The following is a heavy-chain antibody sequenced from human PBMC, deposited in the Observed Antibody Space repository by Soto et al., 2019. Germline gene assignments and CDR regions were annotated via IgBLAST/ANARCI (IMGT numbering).Heavy chain of an antibody. Sequence: GESLKISCQGAGYTLSNFWIAWVRQLPGKGLEWMGIIYPGDYETRYSPSFHGKVTISADRSIGTAYLQWSSLEASDSAFYFCARSPRSSPYFDYWGQGALVTVSS. J-gene: IGHJ4*02. CDR2: IYPGDYET. CDR3: ARSPRSSPYFDY. V-gene: IGHV5-51*01. CDR1: GYTLSNFW. D-gene: IGHD6-13*01.